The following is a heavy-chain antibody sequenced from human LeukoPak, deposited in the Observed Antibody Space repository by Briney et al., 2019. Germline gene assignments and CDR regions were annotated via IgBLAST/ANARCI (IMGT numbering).Heavy chain of an antibody. CDR2: MNPNSGNT. V-gene: IGHV1-8*01. J-gene: IGHJ4*02. CDR3: ARDHTYYYDSSGYSAFDY. CDR1: GYTFTSYD. D-gene: IGHD3-22*01. Sequence: ASVKVSCKASGYTFTSYDISWVRQATGQGLEWMGWMNPNSGNTGYAQKFQGRVTMTRNTSISTAYMELSSLRSEDTAVYYCARDHTYYYDSSGYSAFDYWGQGTLVTVSS.